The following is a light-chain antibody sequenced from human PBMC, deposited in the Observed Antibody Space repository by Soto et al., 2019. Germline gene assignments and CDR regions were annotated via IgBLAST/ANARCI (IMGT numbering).Light chain of an antibody. CDR2: SAS. CDR3: QQSFSALIT. CDR1: QSISNY. J-gene: IGKJ5*01. V-gene: IGKV1-39*01. Sequence: DIQMTQSPSSLSASVGDRVTITCRASQSISNYLNWYQQKPGKAPNLLIYSASTLHSGVPSRFSGSGSGTDFTLTISSLQPEDFATYYCQQSFSALITFGRGTRLEIK.